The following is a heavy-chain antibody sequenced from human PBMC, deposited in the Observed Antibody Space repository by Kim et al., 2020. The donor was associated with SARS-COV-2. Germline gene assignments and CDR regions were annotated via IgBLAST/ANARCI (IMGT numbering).Heavy chain of an antibody. J-gene: IGHJ4*02. D-gene: IGHD3-9*01. CDR3: ARVGILTGYYLYYFDY. V-gene: IGHV3-30*07. Sequence: SVKGRFTSSRDNSKNTLYLQMSGLGAEDTAVYYCARVGILTGYYLYYFDYWGQGTLVTVSS.